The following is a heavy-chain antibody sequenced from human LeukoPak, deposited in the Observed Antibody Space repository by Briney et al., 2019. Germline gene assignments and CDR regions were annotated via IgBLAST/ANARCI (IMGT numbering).Heavy chain of an antibody. J-gene: IGHJ4*02. V-gene: IGHV4-39*01. CDR2: IYYSGTP. CDR3: ARRSGYDLSRFDY. CDR1: GGSISNSLYY. Sequence: SETLSLTCTVSGGSISNSLYYWGWIRQPPGKGLEWIGSIYYSGTPYYNPSLKSRVTISVDTSQNQFSLKLTSVTAADSAFYYCARRSGYDLSRFDYWGQGTLVTVSS. D-gene: IGHD5-12*01.